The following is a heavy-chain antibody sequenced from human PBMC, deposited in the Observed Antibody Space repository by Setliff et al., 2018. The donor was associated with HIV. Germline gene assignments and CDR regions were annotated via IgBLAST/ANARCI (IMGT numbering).Heavy chain of an antibody. CDR3: VRPGCSTSSCDSSNGSDL. V-gene: IGHV5-51*01. Sequence: GESLKISCQGSGYTFTKYWIGWVRQMPGKGLEWMGVIYPVDSDTRYSPSFQGQVTISADRSISTAYLQWSSLKASDTAMYYCVRPGCSTSSCDSSNGSDLWGPGTMVTVSS. CDR1: GYTFTKYW. J-gene: IGHJ3*01. CDR2: IYPVDSDT. D-gene: IGHD2-2*02.